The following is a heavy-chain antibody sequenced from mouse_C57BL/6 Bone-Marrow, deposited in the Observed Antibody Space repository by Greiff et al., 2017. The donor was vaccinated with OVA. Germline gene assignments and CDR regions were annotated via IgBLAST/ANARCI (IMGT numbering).Heavy chain of an antibody. V-gene: IGHV5-17*01. CDR3: ARTTGTWFAY. CDR2: ISSGSSTI. CDR1: GFTFSDYG. D-gene: IGHD4-1*02. Sequence: EVQLVESGGGLVKPGGSLKLSCAASGFTFSDYGMHWVRQAPEKGLEWVAYISSGSSTIYYADTVKGRFTISRDNAKNTLFMQLTSLRSEDTAMYYCARTTGTWFAYWGQGTLVTVSA. J-gene: IGHJ3*01.